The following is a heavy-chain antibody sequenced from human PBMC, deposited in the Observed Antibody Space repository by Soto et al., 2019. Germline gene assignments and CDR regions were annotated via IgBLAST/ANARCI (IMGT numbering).Heavy chain of an antibody. Sequence: QVQLVESGGAVVQPGTSLRLSCTASGFTFSSYRMHWVRQAPGKGLEWVAIIWYDGSHKFYVDSVKGRFAVSRDNSKNTVYLQMNSLTGEDTDVYYCARPRYSGDDPDALEIWGRGTLVTISS. D-gene: IGHD5-12*01. J-gene: IGHJ3*02. CDR3: ARPRYSGDDPDALEI. CDR1: GFTFSSYR. CDR2: IWYDGSHK. V-gene: IGHV3-33*01.